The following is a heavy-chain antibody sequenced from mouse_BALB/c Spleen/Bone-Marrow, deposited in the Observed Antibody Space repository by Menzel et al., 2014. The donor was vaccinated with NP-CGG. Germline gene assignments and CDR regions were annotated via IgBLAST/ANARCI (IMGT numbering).Heavy chain of an antibody. CDR2: IDPANGNT. J-gene: IGHJ2*01. CDR1: GFNIKDTY. V-gene: IGHV14-3*02. D-gene: IGHD1-1*01. CDR3: ASYYYGYYYS. Sequence: EVQLQQSGAELVKPGASVKLSCTASGFNIKDTYMHWVKQRPEQGLEWIGRIDPANGNTKYDPKFQGKATITADTSSNTAYLQLSSLTSEDTAVYYCASYYYGYYYSWGQGTTLTVSS.